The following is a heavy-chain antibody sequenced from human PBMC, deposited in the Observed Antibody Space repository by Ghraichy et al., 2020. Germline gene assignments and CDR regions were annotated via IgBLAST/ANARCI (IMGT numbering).Heavy chain of an antibody. CDR2: INTKDNLK. V-gene: IGHV3-21*01. CDR3: AKDWYYESGGPLGAFDV. D-gene: IGHD3-22*01. J-gene: IGHJ3*01. CDR1: GFTFTSYN. Sequence: GGSLRLSCAASGFTFTSYNINWVRQAPGKGLEWFASINTKDNLKYYADSVEGRFTISRDNAQNSVHLQMNSLRGEDTAVYFCAKDWYYESGGPLGAFDVWGQGTLVTVSS.